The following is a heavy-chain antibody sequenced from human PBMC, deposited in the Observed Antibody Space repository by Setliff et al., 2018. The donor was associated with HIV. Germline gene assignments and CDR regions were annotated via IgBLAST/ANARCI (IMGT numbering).Heavy chain of an antibody. CDR2: IHYTGSN. Sequence: PSETLSLTCSVSGGSITSGGHYWSWIRHLPGKGLEWIGYIHYTGSNFYNPSLTDRLTLSVDTSDNQFSLKLTSVTAADTAVYYCARGGNSRAAWFDSWGQGTLVT. CDR1: GGSITSGGHY. V-gene: IGHV4-31*02. CDR3: ARGGNSRAAWFDS. D-gene: IGHD5-12*01. J-gene: IGHJ5*01.